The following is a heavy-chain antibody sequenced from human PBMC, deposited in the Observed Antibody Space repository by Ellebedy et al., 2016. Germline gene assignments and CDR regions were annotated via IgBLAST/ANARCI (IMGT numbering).Heavy chain of an antibody. D-gene: IGHD4/OR15-4a*01. V-gene: IGHV3-9*01. CDR2: ISWDSAVI. CDR3: AKGTMDYFYH. Sequence: SLKISXAGSGFTFNDYALHWVRQAPGKGLEWVSGISWDSAVIGYGGSVKGRFTISKDSAKNYLYLQMNSLRPEDTAFYHCAKGTMDYFYHWGQGTLVTVSS. CDR1: GFTFNDYA. J-gene: IGHJ4*02.